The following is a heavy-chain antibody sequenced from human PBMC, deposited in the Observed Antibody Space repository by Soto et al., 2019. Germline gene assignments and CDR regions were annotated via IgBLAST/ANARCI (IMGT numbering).Heavy chain of an antibody. CDR3: ARERTGTTSMEV. D-gene: IGHD1-1*01. Sequence: QVQLVQSGAEVKKPGASVKVSCKASGYTFTSYDINWVRQATGQGLEWMGWMNPNSGNTGYAQKFRGRVTMTRNTSISTAYMERSSLRSEDTAVYYCARERTGTTSMEVWGQGTTVTVSS. V-gene: IGHV1-8*01. J-gene: IGHJ6*02. CDR2: MNPNSGNT. CDR1: GYTFTSYD.